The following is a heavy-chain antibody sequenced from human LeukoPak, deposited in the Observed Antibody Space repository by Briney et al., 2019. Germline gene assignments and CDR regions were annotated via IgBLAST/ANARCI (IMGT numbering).Heavy chain of an antibody. CDR2: ITDSGSTI. V-gene: IGHV3-21*01. CDR3: VRETMPSGRYGKLHV. D-gene: IGHD4-17*01. J-gene: IGHJ6*02. Sequence: SGGSLRLSCAASGSTVNDYNMNWVREAPGKGLEWVAFITDSGSTIYYADSVKGRFTISRDNAKNSLYLQMNSLRAEDTAVYYCVRETMPSGRYGKLHVWGQGTTVSVSS. CDR1: GSTVNDYN.